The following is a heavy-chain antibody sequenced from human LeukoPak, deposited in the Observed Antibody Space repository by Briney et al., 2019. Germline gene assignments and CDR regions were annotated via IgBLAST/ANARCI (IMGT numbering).Heavy chain of an antibody. J-gene: IGHJ4*02. CDR3: ARGIVVGGYDNNYFDY. CDR2: MNRNSGNT. Sequence: ASVKVSCKASGYTFTGYYMHWVRQAPGQGLEWMGWMNRNSGNTGYAQKFQGRVTMTRNTSISTAYMELSSLRSEDTAVYYCARGIVVGGYDNNYFDYWGQGTLVTVSS. V-gene: IGHV1-8*02. D-gene: IGHD5-12*01. CDR1: GYTFTGYY.